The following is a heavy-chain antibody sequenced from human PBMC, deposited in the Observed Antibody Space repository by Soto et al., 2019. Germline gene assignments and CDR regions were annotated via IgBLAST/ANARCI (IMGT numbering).Heavy chain of an antibody. V-gene: IGHV4-31*03. J-gene: IGHJ6*03. CDR1: GGSISSGGYY. CDR2: IYHSGST. Sequence: SDTLSLTCTVSGGSISSGGYYWSWIRQHPGKGLEWIGYIYHSGSTNYNPSHKSRVTISVDKSKNQFSLKLSSVTAADTAVYYCARVRKPNCSGGSCYSRDYYYYYMDVWGKGTTVTVSS. D-gene: IGHD2-15*01. CDR3: ARVRKPNCSGGSCYSRDYYYYYMDV.